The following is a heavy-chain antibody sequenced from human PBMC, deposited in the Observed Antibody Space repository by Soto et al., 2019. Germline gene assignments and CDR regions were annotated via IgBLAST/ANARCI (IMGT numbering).Heavy chain of an antibody. D-gene: IGHD2-2*01. Sequence: SVKVSCRASGGTFSSYAISWVRQAPGQGLEWMGGIIPIFGTANYAHKFQGRVTITSDESTSTAYMELRSLRSEDTAVYYCARYCSSTRCYLGTVSRWFDXWGQGTLVTVSX. V-gene: IGHV1-69*13. CDR1: GGTFSSYA. CDR2: IIPIFGTA. CDR3: ARYCSSTRCYLGTVSRWFDX. J-gene: IGHJ5*02.